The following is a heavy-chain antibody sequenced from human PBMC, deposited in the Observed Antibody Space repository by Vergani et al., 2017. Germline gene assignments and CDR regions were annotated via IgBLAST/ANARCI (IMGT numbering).Heavy chain of an antibody. J-gene: IGHJ5*02. CDR3: AKSNKYDGFDP. Sequence: QVQLQESGPGLVKPSETLSLACTVSGGPVNSDSYFWSWIRQAPGKGLEWIGYIYYSGSSNDNPSLKSRVTISIETSKSQFSLKLSSVTAADAAMYYCAKSNKYDGFDPWGQGTLVTVSS. D-gene: IGHD2-8*01. CDR1: GGPVNSDSYF. CDR2: IYYSGSS. V-gene: IGHV4-61*01.